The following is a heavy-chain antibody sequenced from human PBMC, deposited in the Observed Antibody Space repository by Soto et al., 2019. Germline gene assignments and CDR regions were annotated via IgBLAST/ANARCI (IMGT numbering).Heavy chain of an antibody. V-gene: IGHV3-23*01. CDR1: GFTFSSYA. J-gene: IGHJ3*02. CDR3: AKDGITIFGVVIIGDDAFDI. CDR2: ISGSGGST. Sequence: VGSLRLSCAASGFTFSSYAMSWVRQAPGKGLEWVSAISGSGGSTYYADSVKGRFTISRDNSKNTLYLQMNSLRAEDTAVYYCAKDGITIFGVVIIGDDAFDIWGQGTMVTV. D-gene: IGHD3-3*01.